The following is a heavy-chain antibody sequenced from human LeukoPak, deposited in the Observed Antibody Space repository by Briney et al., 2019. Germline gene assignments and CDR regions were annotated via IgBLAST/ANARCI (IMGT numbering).Heavy chain of an antibody. CDR3: ARVAAAXKEVYYFDY. V-gene: IGHV4-4*07. D-gene: IGHD6-13*01. CDR2: IYTSGST. CDR1: GGSISSYY. J-gene: IGHJ4*02. Sequence: PSETLSLTCTVSGGSISSYYWSWIRQPARKGLEWIGRIYTSGSTNYNPSLKSRVTMSVDTSKNQFSLKLSSVTAADTAVYYCARVAAAXKEVYYFDYWGQGTLVTVSS.